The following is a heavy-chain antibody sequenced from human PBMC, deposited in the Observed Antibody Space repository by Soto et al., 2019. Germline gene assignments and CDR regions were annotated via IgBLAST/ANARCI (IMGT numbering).Heavy chain of an antibody. CDR1: GITFGIYG. V-gene: IGHV3-33*06. J-gene: IGHJ4*02. Sequence: GGSLRLSCAASGITFGIYGMHWVRQAPGKGLEWLAVIWFDGSTQYYADSVKGRFTISRDNAKNTLYLQMNNLRAEDTAVYYCAKEGDNIAADLDYWGQGTLVTVSS. D-gene: IGHD6-13*01. CDR2: IWFDGSTQ. CDR3: AKEGDNIAADLDY.